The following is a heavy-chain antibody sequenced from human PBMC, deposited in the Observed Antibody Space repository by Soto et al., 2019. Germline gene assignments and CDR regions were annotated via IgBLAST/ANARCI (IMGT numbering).Heavy chain of an antibody. V-gene: IGHV4-30-4*01. J-gene: IGHJ5*02. Sequence: SETLSLTCTVSGGSISSGDYYWSWIRQPPGKGLEWIGYIYYSGSTYYNPSLKSRVTISVDTSKNQFSLKLSSVTAADTAVYYCAGDITIFGVNWFDPWGQGTLVTVSS. CDR3: AGDITIFGVNWFDP. CDR1: GGSISSGDYY. CDR2: IYYSGST. D-gene: IGHD3-3*01.